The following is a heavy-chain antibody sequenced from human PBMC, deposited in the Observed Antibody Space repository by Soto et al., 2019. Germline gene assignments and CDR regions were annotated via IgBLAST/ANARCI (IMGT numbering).Heavy chain of an antibody. CDR2: IIPIFGTA. J-gene: IGHJ6*02. D-gene: IGHD3-10*01. CDR1: GGTFSSYA. Sequence: QVQLVQSGAEVKKPGSSVKVSCKASGGTFSSYAISWVRQAPGQGLEWMGGIIPIFGTANYAQKFQGRVTIHADDSTSTAYMVLSSLISEDTAVYYCAREGGSWSDGYYAMDVWGQGTTVTVSS. V-gene: IGHV1-69*12. CDR3: AREGGSWSDGYYAMDV.